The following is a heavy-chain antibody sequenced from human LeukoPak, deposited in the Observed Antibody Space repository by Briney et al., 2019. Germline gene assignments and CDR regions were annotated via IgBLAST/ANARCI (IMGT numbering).Heavy chain of an antibody. CDR3: ARSVPDYTRFDY. D-gene: IGHD4-11*01. Sequence: GGSLRLSCVASGFTFNDYAMNWVRQAPGKGLEWVSTFKTKYNQVYYAESVRDRFTISTDNSKNTVFLQMNSLGAEDTALYYCARSVPDYTRFDYWGQGALVTVSS. CDR1: GFTFNDYA. J-gene: IGHJ4*02. CDR2: FKTKYNQV. V-gene: IGHV3-23*05.